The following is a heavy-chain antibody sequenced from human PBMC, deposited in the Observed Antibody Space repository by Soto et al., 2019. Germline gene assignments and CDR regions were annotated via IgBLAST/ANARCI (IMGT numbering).Heavy chain of an antibody. Sequence: GASLKVSCKASGYTFTSYYMHWVRQAPGQGLEWMGIINPSGGSTSYAQKFQGRVTMTRDTSTSTVYMELSSLRSEDTAVYYCARARGEQKSENYYYGMDVWGQGTTVTVSS. CDR1: GYTFTSYY. D-gene: IGHD3-10*01. CDR3: ARARGEQKSENYYYGMDV. CDR2: INPSGGST. V-gene: IGHV1-46*01. J-gene: IGHJ6*02.